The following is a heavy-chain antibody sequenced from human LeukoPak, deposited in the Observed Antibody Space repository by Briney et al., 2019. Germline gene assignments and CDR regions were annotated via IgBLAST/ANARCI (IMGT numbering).Heavy chain of an antibody. CDR1: GFTFSSDA. Sequence: GGSLRLSCAASGFTFSSDAMKWVRQAPGKGLEWVSAISSSGGSTYYADSVRGRFIISRDSSKNTLYLQMNSLRVEDTAVYYCAKSSQWQTAGPFDYWGQGTLVTVSS. D-gene: IGHD6-19*01. CDR2: ISSSGGST. CDR3: AKSSQWQTAGPFDY. V-gene: IGHV3-23*01. J-gene: IGHJ4*02.